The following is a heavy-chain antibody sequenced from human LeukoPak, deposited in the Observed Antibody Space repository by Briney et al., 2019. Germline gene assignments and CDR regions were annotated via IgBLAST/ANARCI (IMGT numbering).Heavy chain of an antibody. V-gene: IGHV1-58*02. CDR1: GFTFTSSA. CDR3: AADSTGVVPALPYYYYYMDV. D-gene: IGHD2-2*01. Sequence: TSVKVSCKASGFTFTSSAMQWVRHARGQRLEWIGWIVVGSGNTNYAQKFQERVTITRDMSTSTAYMELSSLRSEDTAVYYCAADSTGVVPALPYYYYYMDVWGKGTTVTVSS. J-gene: IGHJ6*03. CDR2: IVVGSGNT.